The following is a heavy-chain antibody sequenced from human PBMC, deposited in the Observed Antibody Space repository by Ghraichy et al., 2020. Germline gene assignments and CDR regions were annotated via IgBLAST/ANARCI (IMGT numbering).Heavy chain of an antibody. CDR1: GGSFSGYY. D-gene: IGHD5-12*01. V-gene: IGHV4-34*01. CDR2: INHSGST. CDR3: ATLWPGYSGYDDYPFDY. J-gene: IGHJ4*02. Sequence: SETLSLTCAVYGGSFSGYYWSWIRQPPGKGLEWIGEINHSGSTNYNPSLKSRVTISVDTSKNQFSLKLSSVTAADTAVYYCATLWPGYSGYDDYPFDYWGQGTLVTVSS.